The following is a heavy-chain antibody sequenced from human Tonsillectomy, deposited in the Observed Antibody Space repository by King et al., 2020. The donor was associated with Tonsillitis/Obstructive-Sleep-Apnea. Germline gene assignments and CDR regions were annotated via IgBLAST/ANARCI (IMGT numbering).Heavy chain of an antibody. CDR2: INQDGSER. CDR3: ARDRGWFDP. J-gene: IGHJ5*02. V-gene: IGHV3-7*04. D-gene: IGHD5-24*01. Sequence: VQLVESGGGLVQPGGSLRLSCAASEFTFSSFWMSWVRQAPGKGLEWVANINQDGSERYYVDSVKGRFTIHRANARNSLYLQMNSLRAEDTAVYYCARDRGWFDPWGQGTLVTVSS. CDR1: EFTFSSFW.